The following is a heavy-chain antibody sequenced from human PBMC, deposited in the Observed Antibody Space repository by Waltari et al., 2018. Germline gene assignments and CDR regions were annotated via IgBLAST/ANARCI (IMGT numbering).Heavy chain of an antibody. V-gene: IGHV3-15*01. J-gene: IGHJ4*02. Sequence: VQLVESGGGLVNPGGFLRLSLAASAFPLIYSSISWVRRTPGKGLEWVWRSQSKTEGGTTDYAAPVKGRFTISRDDSKNTLYLQMNSLTTDDTAVYYCATGSSATGGGLAYWGQGTLVTVSS. CDR3: ATGSSATGGGLAY. CDR1: AFPLIYSS. D-gene: IGHD2-15*01. CDR2: SQSKTEGGTT.